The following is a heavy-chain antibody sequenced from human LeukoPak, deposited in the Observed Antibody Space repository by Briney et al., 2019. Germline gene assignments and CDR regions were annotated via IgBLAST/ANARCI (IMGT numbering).Heavy chain of an antibody. CDR2: ISAYNGNI. CDR3: ARGFGSSGYIYDMDV. Sequence: ASVRASCKASGYTFTSYGISWVRQAPGQELECMGWISAYNGNINYAQKLQGRVTMTTDTSTSTAYMELRSLRSDDTAVYYCARGFGSSGYIYDMDVWGQGTTVTVSS. V-gene: IGHV1-18*01. J-gene: IGHJ6*02. CDR1: GYTFTSYG. D-gene: IGHD3-22*01.